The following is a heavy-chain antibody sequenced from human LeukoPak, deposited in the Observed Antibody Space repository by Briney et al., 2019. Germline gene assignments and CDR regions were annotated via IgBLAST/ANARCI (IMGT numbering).Heavy chain of an antibody. CDR1: GGSISSGGYY. D-gene: IGHD4-17*01. Sequence: SQTLSLTCTVSGGSISSGGYYWSWIRQPPGKGLEWIGYIYYSGSTNYNPSLKSRVTISVDTSKNQFSLKLSSVTAADTAVYYCARAPGATVTTWFDPWGQGTLVTVSS. CDR3: ARAPGATVTTWFDP. J-gene: IGHJ5*02. V-gene: IGHV4-61*08. CDR2: IYYSGST.